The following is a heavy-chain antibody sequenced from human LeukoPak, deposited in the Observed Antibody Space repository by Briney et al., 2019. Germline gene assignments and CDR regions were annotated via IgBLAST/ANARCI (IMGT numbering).Heavy chain of an antibody. CDR3: AREAAVGATQFDY. V-gene: IGHV3-74*01. D-gene: IGHD1-26*01. CDR2: IKTDGSIT. Sequence: PGGSLRLSCAASGFTFSSYWMCWVRQDPGKGLAWVSCIKTDGSITAYAGSVKGRFTISRDNAKNTLYLQMNSLRAEDTAVYYCAREAAVGATQFDYWGQGTLVTVSS. CDR1: GFTFSSYW. J-gene: IGHJ4*02.